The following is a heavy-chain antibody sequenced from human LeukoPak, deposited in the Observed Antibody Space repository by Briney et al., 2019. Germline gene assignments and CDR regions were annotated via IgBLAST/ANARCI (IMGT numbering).Heavy chain of an antibody. D-gene: IGHD6-13*01. CDR2: INLNGGST. J-gene: IGHJ4*02. Sequence: GGSLRLSCAASGFTFDDYGMSWVRQAPGKGLEWVSGINLNGGSTGYADSAKGRFTISRDNAKNSLYLQMNSLRAEDTALYYCARDPWGIASSRLFDYWGQGTLVTVSS. CDR1: GFTFDDYG. CDR3: ARDPWGIASSRLFDY. V-gene: IGHV3-20*04.